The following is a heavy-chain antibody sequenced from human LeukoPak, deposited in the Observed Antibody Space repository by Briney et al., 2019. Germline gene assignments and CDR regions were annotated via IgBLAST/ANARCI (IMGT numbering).Heavy chain of an antibody. CDR3: ARDPNGDYSFDY. Sequence: PGASVKVSCKTSGYTFTGYYMHWVRQAPGQGLEWMGWINPNSGGTNYAQKLQGRVTMTTDTSTSTAYMELRSLRSDDTAVYYCARDPNGDYSFDYWGQGTLVTVSS. J-gene: IGHJ4*02. D-gene: IGHD4-17*01. CDR2: INPNSGGT. V-gene: IGHV1-2*02. CDR1: GYTFTGYY.